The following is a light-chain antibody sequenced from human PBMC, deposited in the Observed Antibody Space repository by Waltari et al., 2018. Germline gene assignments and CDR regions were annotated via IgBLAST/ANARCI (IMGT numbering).Light chain of an antibody. Sequence: QTVVHQKPSLSVFTGGNVTLPCALCSVSRPPTSYPTWYQQNPRHAPRTTVYKANARSSGVPDRFSGSIRGNTAALTITGAQADDESDYYCALYMGSGIWVFGGGTRLTVL. CDR1: SVSRPPTSY. V-gene: IGLV8-61*01. CDR2: KAN. CDR3: ALYMGSGIWV. J-gene: IGLJ3*02.